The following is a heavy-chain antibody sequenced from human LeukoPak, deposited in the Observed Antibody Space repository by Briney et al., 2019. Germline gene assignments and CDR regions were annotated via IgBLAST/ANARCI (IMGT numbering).Heavy chain of an antibody. V-gene: IGHV3-74*01. D-gene: IGHD3-22*01. J-gene: IGHJ4*02. CDR3: AGHFENYEAL. CDR1: GFTFSSYW. Sequence: GGSLRLSCTASGFTFSSYWMHWVRQAPGKGLVWVSRINRDGSTINYADSVKGRFTTSRDNAKNTLYLQMNSLRAEDTAVYYCAGHFENYEALWGQGTPVTISA. CDR2: INRDGSTI.